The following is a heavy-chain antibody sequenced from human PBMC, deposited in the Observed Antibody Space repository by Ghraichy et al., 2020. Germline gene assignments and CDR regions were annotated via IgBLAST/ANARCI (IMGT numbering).Heavy chain of an antibody. CDR2: ISWDGGST. D-gene: IGHD2-2*01. Sequence: GGSLRLSCAASGFTFDDYAMHWVRQAPGKGLEWVSLISWDGGSTYYADSVKGRFTISRDNSKNSLYLQMNSLRAEDTALYYCAKDMGYQLDYYGMDVWGQGTTVTVSS. J-gene: IGHJ6*02. CDR3: AKDMGYQLDYYGMDV. CDR1: GFTFDDYA. V-gene: IGHV3-43D*03.